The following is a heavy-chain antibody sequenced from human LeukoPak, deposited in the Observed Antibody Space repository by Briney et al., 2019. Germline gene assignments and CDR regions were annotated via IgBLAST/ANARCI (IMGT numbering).Heavy chain of an antibody. D-gene: IGHD1-14*01. CDR2: INGDGGRT. J-gene: IGHJ6*02. CDR3: AKDIKGTNYYYYGMGA. Sequence: PGGSLRLSCAASGFTFSNSAMTWVRQAPGKGLDWVSAINGDGGRTYHADSVKGRYTISRDNSKNTLYLQMNSLRVEDTAVYYCAKDIKGTNYYYYGMGARGQGTTVTVSS. CDR1: GFTFSNSA. V-gene: IGHV3-23*01.